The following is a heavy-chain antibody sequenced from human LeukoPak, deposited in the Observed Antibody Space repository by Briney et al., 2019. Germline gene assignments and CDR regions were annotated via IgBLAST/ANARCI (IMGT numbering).Heavy chain of an antibody. CDR2: ISYDGSNK. CDR3: ARAQLEGPVGVLYYGMDV. V-gene: IGHV3-30*04. J-gene: IGHJ6*04. D-gene: IGHD1-1*01. Sequence: GWSLRLSCAASGFTFSSYAMHWVRQAPGKGLEWVAVISYDGSNKYYADSMKGRFTISRDNSKNALYLQMNSLRAEDTAVYYCARAQLEGPVGVLYYGMDVWGKGTTVTVSS. CDR1: GFTFSSYA.